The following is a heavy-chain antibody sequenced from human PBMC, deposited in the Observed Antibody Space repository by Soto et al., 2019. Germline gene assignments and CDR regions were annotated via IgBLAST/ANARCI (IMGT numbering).Heavy chain of an antibody. J-gene: IGHJ3*02. CDR2: ISWNSATI. CDR1: GFTFDDYA. CDR3: AKAQGDI. Sequence: VQLVESGGGLVQPGRSLRLSCVASGFTFDDYAMHWVRQAPGKGLEWVSGISWNSATIVYADSVKGRFTISRANAKNSLSLQINSLRAEDTALYYCAKAQGDIWGQGTMVTVSA. V-gene: IGHV3-9*01.